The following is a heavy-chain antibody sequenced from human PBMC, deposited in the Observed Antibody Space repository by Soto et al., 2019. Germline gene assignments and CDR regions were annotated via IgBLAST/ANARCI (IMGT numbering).Heavy chain of an antibody. V-gene: IGHV2-5*02. Sequence: GPTLVNPTQTLTLACTFSGFSLTSRPVGVGWVRQPPGKALEWLAFIYWDDDKRYSPSLRSTLTVTKDASKNQVVLTLTNMDPVDTATYYCAHRRNYDGSWNEGVFDYWGQGILVTVSS. CDR3: AHRRNYDGSWNEGVFDY. CDR1: GFSLTSRPVG. D-gene: IGHD3-16*01. J-gene: IGHJ4*02. CDR2: IYWDDDK.